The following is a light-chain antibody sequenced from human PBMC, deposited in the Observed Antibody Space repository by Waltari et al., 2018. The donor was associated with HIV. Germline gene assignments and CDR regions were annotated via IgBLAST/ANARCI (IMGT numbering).Light chain of an antibody. CDR3: HQYNNWPRGT. J-gene: IGKJ5*01. Sequence: ELVLTQSPGTLSLYPGERATLYCRASQSVTSTYLAWYQHKPGQAPRLLMYGASNRATGTPDRFSGSGSGTDFTLTISSLQSEDFAVYYCHQYNNWPRGTFGQGTRLEI. CDR2: GAS. V-gene: IGKV3-20*01. CDR1: QSVTSTY.